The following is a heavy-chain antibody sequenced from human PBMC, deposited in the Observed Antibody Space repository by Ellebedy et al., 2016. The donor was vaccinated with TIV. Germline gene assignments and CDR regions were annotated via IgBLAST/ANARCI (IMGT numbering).Heavy chain of an antibody. V-gene: IGHV1-18*01. Sequence: AASVKVSCKASGYSFPSYGISWVRQAPGQGLEWMGWISTYNDNTKYAQKLQGRVTMTTDTSTSTAYMELRSLRSDDTAVYYCARGLVTALSDAFDIWGQGTMVTVSS. D-gene: IGHD2-21*02. CDR2: ISTYNDNT. CDR1: GYSFPSYG. CDR3: ARGLVTALSDAFDI. J-gene: IGHJ3*02.